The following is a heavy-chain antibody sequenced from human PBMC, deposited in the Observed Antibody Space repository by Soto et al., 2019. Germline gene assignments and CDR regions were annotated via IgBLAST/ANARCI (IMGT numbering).Heavy chain of an antibody. V-gene: IGHV1-3*01. CDR2: IRPGSGKA. J-gene: IGHJ4*02. D-gene: IGHD3-16*01. Sequence: DSGEVVFRASGYHLTDHRSPLLPQAPGQRLEWMGWIRPGSGKAQYSEKFVGRVTITRDKSATTAHMELTSVSPEDTPLYSWARGGIPLLEYWGQGTLVTVSS. CDR3: ARGGIPLLEY. CDR1: GYHLTDHR.